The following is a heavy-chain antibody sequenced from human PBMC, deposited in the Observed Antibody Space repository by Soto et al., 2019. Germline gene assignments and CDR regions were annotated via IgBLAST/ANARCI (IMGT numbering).Heavy chain of an antibody. CDR1: GFSFTTYA. Sequence: EVQLLESGGGLVQPGGSLTLSCAASGFSFTTYAMSWVRQAPGKGLEWVSLISGSGGSTYYADSVKGRFTISRDNSKNTLYLQVHSPSADDTAVYYCARGWTEEGQYWYFGLWGRGTLVSVGS. D-gene: IGHD2-15*01. V-gene: IGHV3-23*01. J-gene: IGHJ2*01. CDR3: ARGWTEEGQYWYFGL. CDR2: ISGSGGST.